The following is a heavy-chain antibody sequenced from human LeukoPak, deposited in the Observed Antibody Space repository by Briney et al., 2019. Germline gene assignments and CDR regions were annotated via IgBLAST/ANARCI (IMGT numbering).Heavy chain of an antibody. CDR3: ARRTNSGSYSFADAFDI. Sequence: GGSLRLSCTASGFNFNDYYMSWIRQAPGKGLEWISYISSSGSSIDYADSVKGRFTISRDNAKNSLYLQMNSLRAEDTAVYYCARRTNSGSYSFADAFDIWGQGTMVTVSS. D-gene: IGHD1-26*01. CDR2: ISSSGSSI. J-gene: IGHJ3*02. V-gene: IGHV3-11*04. CDR1: GFNFNDYY.